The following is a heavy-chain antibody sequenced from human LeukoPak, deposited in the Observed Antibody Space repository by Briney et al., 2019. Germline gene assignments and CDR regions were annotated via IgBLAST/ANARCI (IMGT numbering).Heavy chain of an antibody. J-gene: IGHJ6*03. CDR1: GYSLNTYG. Sequence: ASVKVSCKASGYSLNTYGVSWVRQAPGQGLEWIGWISSYNRITNYAQKFQGRVTVTTDTSTDTTYMELRSLRSDDTAAYYCANVAKGRYFFYYMDVWGKGTTVTVSS. CDR2: ISSYNRIT. CDR3: ANVAKGRYFFYYMDV. V-gene: IGHV1-18*01.